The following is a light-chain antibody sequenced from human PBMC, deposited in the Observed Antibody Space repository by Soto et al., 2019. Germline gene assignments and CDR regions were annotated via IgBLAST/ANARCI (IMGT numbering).Light chain of an antibody. CDR2: KVS. J-gene: IGKJ5*01. V-gene: IGKV2-30*02. CDR1: QSLVHSDGIAY. CDR3: MQGTHSPIT. Sequence: DIVMTQTPLARALTLGQPASISCRSNQSLVHSDGIAYFSWFQQRPGRSPRXXIYKVSNRDSGVPARFRGSGSGTDFALKISRVEAEDVGVYYCMQGTHSPITFGQGTRLEIK.